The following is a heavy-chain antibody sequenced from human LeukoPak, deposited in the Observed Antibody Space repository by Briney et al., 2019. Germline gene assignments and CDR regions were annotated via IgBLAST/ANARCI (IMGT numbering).Heavy chain of an antibody. D-gene: IGHD3-10*01. J-gene: IGHJ5*02. CDR1: GGSISSYY. V-gene: IGHV4-59*08. CDR3: ARIGSGLAFDP. Sequence: PSETLSLTCTVSGGSISSYYWSWIRQPPGKGLEWIGYIYYSGSTNYNPSLKSRVTISVDTSKNQFSLKLSSVTAADTAVYYCARIGSGLAFDPWGQGTLVTVSS. CDR2: IYYSGST.